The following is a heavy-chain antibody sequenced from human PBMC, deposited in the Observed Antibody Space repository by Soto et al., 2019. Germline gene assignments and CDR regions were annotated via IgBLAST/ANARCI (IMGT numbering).Heavy chain of an antibody. CDR3: ARDPNDFWSGYSSPGPFDY. J-gene: IGHJ4*02. Sequence: QVQLQESGPGQVEPSGTLSLTCTVSGASINSPTWWTWVRQPPGRGLEWIGQIYHSGSTNYNPSLRSRVAISIDKSKNEFSLKLTSVTAADTAVYYCARDPNDFWSGYSSPGPFDYWGQGILITVSS. CDR1: GASINSPTW. D-gene: IGHD3-3*01. V-gene: IGHV4-4*02. CDR2: IYHSGST.